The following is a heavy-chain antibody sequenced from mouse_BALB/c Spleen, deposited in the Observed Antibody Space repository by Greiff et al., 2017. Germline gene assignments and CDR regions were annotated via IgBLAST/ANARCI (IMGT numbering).Heavy chain of an antibody. CDR3: ARAPYYEGYAMDY. J-gene: IGHJ4*01. V-gene: IGHV2-6-7*01. Sequence: QVQLKESGPGLVAPSQSLSITCPVSGFSLTGYGVNWVRQPPGKGLEWLGMIWGDGSTDYNSALKSRLSISKDNAKSQVFLKMNSLQTDDTARYYCARAPYYEGYAMDYWGQGTSVTVSS. D-gene: IGHD2-10*01. CDR1: GFSLTGYG. CDR2: IWGDGST.